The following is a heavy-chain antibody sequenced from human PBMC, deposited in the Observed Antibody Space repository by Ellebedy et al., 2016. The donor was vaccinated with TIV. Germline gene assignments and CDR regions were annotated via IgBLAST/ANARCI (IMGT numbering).Heavy chain of an antibody. D-gene: IGHD3-16*01. CDR1: GFTFSSYS. CDR3: ARDLGPWRDYYYYGMDV. CDR2: ISSSSSYI. J-gene: IGHJ6*02. Sequence: GGSLRLXXAASGFTFSSYSMNWVRQAPGKGLEWVSSISSSSSYIYYADSVKGRFTISRDNAKNSLYLQMNSLRAEDTAVYYCARDLGPWRDYYYYGMDVWGQGTKVTVSS. V-gene: IGHV3-21*01.